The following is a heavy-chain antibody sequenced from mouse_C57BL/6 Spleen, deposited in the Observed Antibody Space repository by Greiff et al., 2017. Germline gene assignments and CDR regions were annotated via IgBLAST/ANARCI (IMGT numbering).Heavy chain of an antibody. CDR1: GYAFTNYL. CDR2: INPGSGGT. CDR3: ARGGGYYEYFDV. Sequence: QVQLQQSGAELVRPGTSVKVSCKASGYAFTNYLLEWVKQRPGQGLEWIGVINPGSGGTNYNEKFKGKATLTAYKSSSTAYMQLSSLTSEDSAVYFCARGGGYYEYFDVWGTGTTVTVSS. D-gene: IGHD2-3*01. V-gene: IGHV1-54*01. J-gene: IGHJ1*03.